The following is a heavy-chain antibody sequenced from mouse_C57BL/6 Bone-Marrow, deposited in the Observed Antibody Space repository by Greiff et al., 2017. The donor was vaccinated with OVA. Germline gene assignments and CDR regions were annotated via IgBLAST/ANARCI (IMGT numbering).Heavy chain of an antibody. Sequence: VQLKESGGGLVQPGGSLKLSCAASGFTFSDYGMAWVRQAPRQGPEWVAFISNLAYSIYYADTVTGRFTIARENAKNTLYLEMSSLRSEDTAMYYCARHDGRYFDYWGQGTTLTVSS. V-gene: IGHV5-15*01. CDR3: ARHDGRYFDY. J-gene: IGHJ2*01. D-gene: IGHD2-3*01. CDR2: ISNLAYSI. CDR1: GFTFSDYG.